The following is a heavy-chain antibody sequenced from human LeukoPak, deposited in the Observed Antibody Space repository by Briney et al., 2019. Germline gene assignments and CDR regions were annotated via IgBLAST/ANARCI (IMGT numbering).Heavy chain of an antibody. Sequence: PSETLSLTCTVSGGSISSSSYYWGWIRQPPGKGLEWMGSIYYSGSTYYNPSLKSRVTISVDTSKNQFSLKLSSVTAADTAVYYCASSLAVAAFDYWGQGTLVTVSS. CDR3: ASSLAVAAFDY. J-gene: IGHJ4*02. CDR1: GGSISSSSYY. V-gene: IGHV4-39*01. D-gene: IGHD6-19*01. CDR2: IYYSGST.